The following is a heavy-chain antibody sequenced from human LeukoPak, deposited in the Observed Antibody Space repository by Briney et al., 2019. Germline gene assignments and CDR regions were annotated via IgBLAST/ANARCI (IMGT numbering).Heavy chain of an antibody. CDR2: IYYSGST. CDR3: VATRDYYYYYMDV. CDR1: GGSISSSSYY. Sequence: SETLSLTCTVSGGSISSSSYYWGWIRQPPGKGLEWIGSIYYSGSTYYNPSLKSRVTISVDTSKNQFSLKLSSVTAADTAVYYCVATRDYYYYYMDVSGKGTTVTVSS. J-gene: IGHJ6*03. D-gene: IGHD1-26*01. V-gene: IGHV4-39*01.